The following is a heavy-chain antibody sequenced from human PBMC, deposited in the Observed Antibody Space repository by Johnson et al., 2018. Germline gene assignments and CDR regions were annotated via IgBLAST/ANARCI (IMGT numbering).Heavy chain of an antibody. J-gene: IGHJ4*02. Sequence: QVQLVQSGGGLVKPGRSLRLSCAASGFTFSSYAMHWVRQAPGKGLEWVAVISYAGSNKYYADSVKGRFPISRDNSKHTLYLQMNSLRAENTAVYYCSSTGGNDYWGQGTLVTVSS. D-gene: IGHD2-8*02. CDR3: SSTGGNDY. CDR1: GFTFSSYA. V-gene: IGHV3-30-3*01. CDR2: ISYAGSNK.